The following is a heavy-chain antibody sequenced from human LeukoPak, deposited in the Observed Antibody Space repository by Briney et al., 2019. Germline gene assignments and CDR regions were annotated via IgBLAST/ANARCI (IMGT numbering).Heavy chain of an antibody. D-gene: IGHD6-25*01. CDR1: GYTFTGYY. Sequence: SVKVSCKASGYTFTGYYMHWVRQAPGQGLEWMGGIIPIFGTANYAQKFQGRVTITADKSTSTAYMELSSLRSEDTAVYYCASSRLYYYYMDVWGKGTTVTVSS. J-gene: IGHJ6*03. V-gene: IGHV1-69*06. CDR3: ASSRLYYYYMDV. CDR2: IIPIFGTA.